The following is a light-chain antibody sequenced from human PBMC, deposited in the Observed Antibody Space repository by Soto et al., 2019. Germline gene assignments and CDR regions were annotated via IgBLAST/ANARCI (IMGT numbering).Light chain of an antibody. J-gene: IGKJ2*01. Sequence: EIVLTQSPATLSLSPGERASLSCRASQSVTNSLAWFQQKPGQAPRLLIYDASNWATGIPARFSGSGSGTDFTLTISSLEPEDFAVYYCQKLSNWMYTFGQGTKLEIK. CDR3: QKLSNWMYT. V-gene: IGKV3-11*01. CDR1: QSVTNS. CDR2: DAS.